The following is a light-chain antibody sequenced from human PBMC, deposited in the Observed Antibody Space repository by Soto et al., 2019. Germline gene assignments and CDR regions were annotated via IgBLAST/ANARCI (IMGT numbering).Light chain of an antibody. J-gene: IGKJ1*01. CDR3: QQHSHWPPWT. Sequence: EVVLTQSPVTLSLSPAERDTLSCRASENVRTFVDWYQQKPGQAPRLLIYGASNRATGIPARFSGSGSGTDFTLTISDLEPEDFAVYYCQQHSHWPPWTFGQGTNVDI. CDR2: GAS. V-gene: IGKV3-11*01. CDR1: ENVRTF.